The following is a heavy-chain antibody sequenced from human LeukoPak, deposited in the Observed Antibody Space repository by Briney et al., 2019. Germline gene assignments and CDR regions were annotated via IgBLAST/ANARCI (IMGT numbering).Heavy chain of an antibody. V-gene: IGHV3-23*01. Sequence: QPGGSLRLSCAASGFTFSSYAMSWVRQAPGKGLEWVSVIIGSGDSTYYADSVKGRFTISRDNSKNTLYLQMNSLRAEDTAVYYCAKALQVRGGNFLRRRDKYYGTDVWGKGTTVTVSS. CDR2: IIGSGDST. CDR1: GFTFSSYA. CDR3: AKALQVRGGNFLRRRDKYYGTDV. D-gene: IGHD4-23*01. J-gene: IGHJ6*04.